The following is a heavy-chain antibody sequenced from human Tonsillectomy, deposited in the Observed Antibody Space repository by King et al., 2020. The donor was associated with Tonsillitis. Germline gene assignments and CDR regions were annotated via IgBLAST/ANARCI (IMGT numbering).Heavy chain of an antibody. Sequence: VQLVESGGGVVQPGRSLRLSCAASRFTFSNFAMHWVRQAPGKGLEWVALISYDGTNKYYADFVRGRFTISRDNSKNSLFLQIKSLKPEDTAVYYCARSSSSTIFGVAPFLTGGMDVWGQGTTVTVSS. D-gene: IGHD3-3*01. V-gene: IGHV3-30*04. J-gene: IGHJ6*02. CDR1: RFTFSNFA. CDR3: ARSSSSTIFGVAPFLTGGMDV. CDR2: ISYDGTNK.